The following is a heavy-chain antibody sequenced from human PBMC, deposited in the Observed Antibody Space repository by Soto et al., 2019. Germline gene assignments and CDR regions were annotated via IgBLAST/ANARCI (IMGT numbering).Heavy chain of an antibody. CDR2: IYPGDSDT. D-gene: IGHD4-17*01. V-gene: IGHV5-51*01. Sequence: PGESLKISCKGSGYSFTSYWIGWVRQMPGKGLEWMGIIYPGDSDTRYSPSFQGQVTISADKSISTAYLQWSSLKASDTAMYYCAREDYVSGGYCCMDVWGQGTTVTVSS. CDR1: GYSFTSYW. CDR3: AREDYVSGGYCCMDV. J-gene: IGHJ6*02.